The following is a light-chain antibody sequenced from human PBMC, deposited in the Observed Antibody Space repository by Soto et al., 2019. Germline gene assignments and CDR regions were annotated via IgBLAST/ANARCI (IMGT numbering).Light chain of an antibody. CDR1: QRIWYSPNNNNY. J-gene: IGKJ2*01. CDR3: QKFYSAPYT. Sequence: DIVMTQSPDSLAVSLGERATINCKSSQRIWYSPNNNNYLTWYQQKPGKSPRLLFYWASTRESGVPDRFSGSGSGTDFTLTINSLQAEDVAVYYCQKFYSAPYTFGQGTELEI. V-gene: IGKV4-1*01. CDR2: WAS.